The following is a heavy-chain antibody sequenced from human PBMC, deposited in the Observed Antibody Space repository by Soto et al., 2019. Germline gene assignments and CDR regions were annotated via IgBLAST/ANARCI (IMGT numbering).Heavy chain of an antibody. CDR1: GYTFTSYG. Sequence: ASEKVSCKASGYTFTSYGISWVRQAPGQGLEWMGWISAYNGNTNYAQKLQGRITMTTDTSTSTAYIELMSLRSDDTAVYSSARDIFGGDGDAFDIWGQGTMVTVSS. CDR2: ISAYNGNT. CDR3: ARDIFGGDGDAFDI. V-gene: IGHV1-18*01. D-gene: IGHD3-16*01. J-gene: IGHJ3*02.